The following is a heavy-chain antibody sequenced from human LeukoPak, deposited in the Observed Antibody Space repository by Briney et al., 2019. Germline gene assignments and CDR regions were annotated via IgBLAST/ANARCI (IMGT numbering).Heavy chain of an antibody. CDR3: AREWSSSSGKAFDY. J-gene: IGHJ4*02. D-gene: IGHD6-6*01. CDR2: ISSSSSTI. V-gene: IGHV3-48*04. CDR1: GFTFSSYS. Sequence: GSLRLPCAASGFTFSSYSMNWVRQAPGKGLEWVSYISSSSSTIYYAESVKGRFTISRDNAKNSLYLQMNSLRAEDTAVYYCAREWSSSSGKAFDYWGQGTLVTVSS.